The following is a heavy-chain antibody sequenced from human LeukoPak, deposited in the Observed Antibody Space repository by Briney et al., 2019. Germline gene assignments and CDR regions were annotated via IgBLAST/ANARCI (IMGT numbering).Heavy chain of an antibody. Sequence: SVKVSCKASGYTFTSYYIHWVRQAPGQGLEWMGVIIPSGGDTTYAQKFQGRVTMTRDTSTSTVYLELSSLRSDDTAVYFCARRSSWFSLTYWGQGTLVTVSS. D-gene: IGHD6-13*01. CDR1: GYTFTSYY. V-gene: IGHV1-46*01. J-gene: IGHJ4*02. CDR2: IIPSGGDT. CDR3: ARRSSWFSLTY.